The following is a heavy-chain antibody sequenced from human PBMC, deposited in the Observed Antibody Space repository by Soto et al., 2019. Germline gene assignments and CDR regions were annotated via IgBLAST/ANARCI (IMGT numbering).Heavy chain of an antibody. Sequence: SETLSLTCTVSGGSISSGDYYWSWIRQPPGKGLEWIGYIYYSGSTNYNPSLKSRVSISGDTPKNQLSLKLSSVTAADTALYYWARPLFGRSNCFDPGGKETRVTVSS. V-gene: IGHV4-61*08. CDR1: GGSISSGDYY. CDR2: IYYSGST. CDR3: ARPLFGRSNCFDP. J-gene: IGHJ5*02. D-gene: IGHD3-16*01.